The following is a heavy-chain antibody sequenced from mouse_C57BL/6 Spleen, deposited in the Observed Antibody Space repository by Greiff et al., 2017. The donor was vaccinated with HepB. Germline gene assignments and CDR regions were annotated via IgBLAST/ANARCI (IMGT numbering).Heavy chain of an antibody. D-gene: IGHD1-1*01. V-gene: IGHV1-81*01. CDR2: IYPRSGNT. Sequence: VQLQQSGAELARPGASVKLSCKASGYTFTSYGISWVKQRTGQGLEWIGEIYPRSGNTYYNEKFKGKATLTADKSSSTAYMGLRSLTSEDSAVYFCARGDYGSSDFDYWGQGTTLTVSS. J-gene: IGHJ2*01. CDR1: GYTFTSYG. CDR3: ARGDYGSSDFDY.